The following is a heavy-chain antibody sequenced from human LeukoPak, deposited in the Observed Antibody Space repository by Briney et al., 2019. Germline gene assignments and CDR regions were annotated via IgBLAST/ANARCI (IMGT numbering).Heavy chain of an antibody. CDR3: ARGYDSWDS. Sequence: GGSLRLSCAASGFTFSSDEMNWVRQAPGKGLQWISYTNTDGATIYYADSVKGRFTISRDNAKNSLYLQMNSLRAEDTAVYYCARGYDSWDSWGQGTLVTVSS. V-gene: IGHV3-48*03. CDR1: GFTFSSDE. J-gene: IGHJ4*02. CDR2: TNTDGATI. D-gene: IGHD3-16*01.